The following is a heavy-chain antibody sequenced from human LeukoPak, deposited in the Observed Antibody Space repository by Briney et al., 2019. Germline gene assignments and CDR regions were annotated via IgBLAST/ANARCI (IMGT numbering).Heavy chain of an antibody. D-gene: IGHD3-10*01. J-gene: IGHJ6*02. CDR1: GGSISSYY. V-gene: IGHV4-59*01. CDR2: IYYSGST. Sequence: SQTLSLTCTVSGGSISSYYWSWIRQPPGKGLEWIGYIYYSGSTNYNPSLKSRVTISVDTSKNQFSLKLSSVTAADTAVYYCASMVRGSYYYYGMDVWGQGTTVIVSS. CDR3: ASMVRGSYYYYGMDV.